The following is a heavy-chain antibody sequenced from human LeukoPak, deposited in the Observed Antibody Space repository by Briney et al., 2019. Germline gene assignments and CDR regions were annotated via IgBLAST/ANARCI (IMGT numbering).Heavy chain of an antibody. CDR2: ISGSGGST. CDR1: GFTFSSYA. D-gene: IGHD3-3*01. CDR3: AREKIITTQNHYYGMDV. Sequence: GGSLRLSCAASGFTFSSYAMSWVRQAPGKGLEWVSAISGSGGSTYYADSVKGRFTISRDNSKNSLYLQMNSLRAEDTAVYYCAREKIITTQNHYYGMDVWGQGTTVTVSS. V-gene: IGHV3-23*01. J-gene: IGHJ6*02.